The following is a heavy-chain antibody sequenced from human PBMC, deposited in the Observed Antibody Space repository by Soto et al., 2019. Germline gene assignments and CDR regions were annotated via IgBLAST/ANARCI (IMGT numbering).Heavy chain of an antibody. V-gene: IGHV1-69*12. CDR1: GGTFGTYA. CDR2: IIPWFGTR. Sequence: QVQLVQSGAEVKKPGSSVKVSCKASGGTFGTYAIGWVRQAPGQGLEGMGGIIPWFGTRNYTKKFQDRVTFTADESKSTIYMELTSLRFEDTAVYYCARGLWRTETTPTEVYDWCEAWGQGSRVSVSS. D-gene: IGHD1-20*01. J-gene: IGHJ5*02. CDR3: ARGLWRTETTPTEVYDWCEA.